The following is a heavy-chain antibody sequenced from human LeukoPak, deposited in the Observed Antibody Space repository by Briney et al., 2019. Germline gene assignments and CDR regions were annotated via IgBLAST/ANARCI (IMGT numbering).Heavy chain of an antibody. D-gene: IGHD1-26*01. V-gene: IGHV1-69*01. CDR1: GGTFSSYA. Sequence: SVKVSCKASGGTFSSYAISWVRQAPGQGLEWMGGIIPIFGTENYAQKFQGRVTITADESTSTAYMELSSLRSEDTAVYYCARGSGSYDWFDPWGQGTLVTVSS. J-gene: IGHJ5*02. CDR3: ARGSGSYDWFDP. CDR2: IIPIFGTE.